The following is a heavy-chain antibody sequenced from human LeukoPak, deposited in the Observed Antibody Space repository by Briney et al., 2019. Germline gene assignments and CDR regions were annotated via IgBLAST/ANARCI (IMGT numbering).Heavy chain of an antibody. Sequence: PSETLSLTCTVSGGSISSYYWSWIRQPPGKGLEWIGYIYYSGSTNYNPSLKSRVTISVDTSKNQFSLKLSSVTAADTAVYYCARSLTIAVAMFDPWGQGTLVTVSS. CDR1: GGSISSYY. J-gene: IGHJ5*02. V-gene: IGHV4-59*08. CDR2: IYYSGST. CDR3: ARSLTIAVAMFDP. D-gene: IGHD6-19*01.